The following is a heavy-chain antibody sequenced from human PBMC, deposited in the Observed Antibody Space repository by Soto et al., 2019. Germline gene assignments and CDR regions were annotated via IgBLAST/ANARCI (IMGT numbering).Heavy chain of an antibody. V-gene: IGHV4-59*01. D-gene: IGHD1-7*01. CDR1: GGSISSYF. CDR2: IYYSGST. Sequence: PSGTLSLTCTVSGGSISSYFWSWILQPPGKGLEWIGYIYYSGSTNYNPSLKSRVTISVDTSKNQFSLKLSSVTAADTAVYYCARVQGSNWNYGNWFDPWGQGTLVTVS. J-gene: IGHJ5*02. CDR3: ARVQGSNWNYGNWFDP.